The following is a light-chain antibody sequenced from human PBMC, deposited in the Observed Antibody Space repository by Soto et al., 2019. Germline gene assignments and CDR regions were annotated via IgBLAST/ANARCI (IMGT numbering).Light chain of an antibody. J-gene: IGKJ1*01. Sequence: DIQMTQSPSSLSASVGDRVTITCRASQGISNYLAWHQQKPGKVPRLLIYAASTLQSGVPSRFRGSRSGTDFTLTISSLQPEYVATYYCQKYNSAPRAFGQGTKVEIK. V-gene: IGKV1-27*01. CDR3: QKYNSAPRA. CDR1: QGISNY. CDR2: AAS.